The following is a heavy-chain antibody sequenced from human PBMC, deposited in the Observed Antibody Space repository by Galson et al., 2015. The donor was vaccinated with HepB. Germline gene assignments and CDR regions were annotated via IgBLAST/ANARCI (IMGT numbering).Heavy chain of an antibody. D-gene: IGHD3-22*01. CDR1: GFTFRNYA. V-gene: IGHV3-66*02. J-gene: IGHJ4*02. CDR3: ARGTPYNFDTSGYFPLYYLDY. Sequence: SLRLSCAASGFTFRNYAMSWVRQAPGKGLEWVSVIYGGGSTYYADSVKGRFSISRDNSKNTLSLQMSSLRAEDTAVYYCARGTPYNFDTSGYFPLYYLDYWGQGTLVTVSS. CDR2: IYGGGST.